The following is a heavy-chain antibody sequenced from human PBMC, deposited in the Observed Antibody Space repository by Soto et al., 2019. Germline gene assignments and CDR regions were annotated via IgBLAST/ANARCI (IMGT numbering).Heavy chain of an antibody. CDR2: INPSGGIT. CDR3: ARGISTTRYYYYYGMDV. D-gene: IGHD2-2*01. V-gene: IGHV1-46*01. CDR1: GYTLTSYY. Sequence: SSVKVSCKASGYTLTSYYLPWVRPAPGQGREGVVIINPSGGITNDAQKFQDRVTMTSDTSTSTVYMELSSLRSEDTAVYYCARGISTTRYYYYYGMDVWG. J-gene: IGHJ6*02.